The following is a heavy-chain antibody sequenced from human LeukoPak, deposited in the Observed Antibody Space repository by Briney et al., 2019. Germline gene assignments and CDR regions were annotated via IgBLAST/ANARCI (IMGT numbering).Heavy chain of an antibody. Sequence: GGSLRLSCPASRFTFIRSLMTWVRQAPGEGLEWFSAIGAGGTDTYFADSVKGRFTISRDNVRNTLLLQMSSLRVDDTALYYCVQTTWPPSTGYFLQWGRGTMVTVSS. CDR3: VQTTWPPSTGYFLQ. V-gene: IGHV3-23*01. CDR1: RFTFIRSL. CDR2: IGAGGTDT. J-gene: IGHJ4*02. D-gene: IGHD3-9*01.